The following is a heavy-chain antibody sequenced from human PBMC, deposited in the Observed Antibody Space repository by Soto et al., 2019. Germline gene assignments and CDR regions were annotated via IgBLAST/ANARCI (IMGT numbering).Heavy chain of an antibody. CDR2: IYHTGTT. V-gene: IGHV4-4*02. J-gene: IGHJ5*02. Sequence: QLRESGPGLVKPSGTLSLTCLVSGASISSTYWWSWVRQTPGKRLEWIGQIYHTGTTSYNPYHKNRVTISLDKSNNQFSLRLTSMTAADTAVYYCATLPPRIVVVMTDLPTWGQGTLVTVSS. D-gene: IGHD2-15*01. CDR1: GASISSTYW. CDR3: ATLPPRIVVVMTDLPT.